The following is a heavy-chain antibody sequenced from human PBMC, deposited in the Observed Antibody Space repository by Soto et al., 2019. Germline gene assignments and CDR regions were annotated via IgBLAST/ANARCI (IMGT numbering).Heavy chain of an antibody. D-gene: IGHD6-13*01. Sequence: ASVKVSCKASGYTFTSYDINWVRQATGQGLERIGWKNPNSGNTGYAQKLQGRVTMTRNTSISKAYMELSSLRSEDTTEYYCARVGLAADAFDIWGQGTMVTVS. CDR3: ARVGLAADAFDI. J-gene: IGHJ3*02. V-gene: IGHV1-8*01. CDR2: KNPNSGNT. CDR1: GYTFTSYD.